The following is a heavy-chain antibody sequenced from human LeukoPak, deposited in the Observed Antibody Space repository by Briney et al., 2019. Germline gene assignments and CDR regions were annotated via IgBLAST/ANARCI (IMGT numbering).Heavy chain of an antibody. D-gene: IGHD1-26*01. CDR2: MNPNSGNT. CDR3: AREGAHHSGSNQADY. J-gene: IGHJ4*02. CDR1: GYTFTSYD. V-gene: IGHV1-8*01. Sequence: ASVKVSCKASGYTFTSYDINWVRLATGQGLEWMGWMNPNSGNTGYAQKFQGRVTMTRNTSISTAYMELSSLRSEDTAVYYCAREGAHHSGSNQADYWGQGTLVTVSS.